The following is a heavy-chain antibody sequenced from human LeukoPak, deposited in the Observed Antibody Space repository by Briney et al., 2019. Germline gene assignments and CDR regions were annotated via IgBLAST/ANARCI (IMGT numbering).Heavy chain of an antibody. V-gene: IGHV1-2*02. D-gene: IGHD2-2*03. CDR1: GYTFTDYY. J-gene: IGHJ5*02. CDR2: INRNNGGT. Sequence: ASVKVSCKASGYTFTDYYIHWVRQAPGQGLEWMGSINRNNGGTKYAQKFQGRVTMTRDTSISTAYMELSRLRSDDTAVYYCASGYCSGTSCYVGWIDPWGQGTLVTVSS. CDR3: ASGYCSGTSCYVGWIDP.